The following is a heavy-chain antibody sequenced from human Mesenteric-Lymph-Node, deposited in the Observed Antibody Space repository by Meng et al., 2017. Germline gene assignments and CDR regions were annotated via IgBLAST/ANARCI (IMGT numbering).Heavy chain of an antibody. Sequence: GESLKISCAASGFTFSSYSMNWVRQAPGKGLECVSSISSSSSYIYYADSVKGRFTISRDNAKNSLYLQMNSLRAEDTALYHCARSGDYETYYYYGMDVWGQGTTVTVSS. V-gene: IGHV3-21*04. CDR3: ARSGDYETYYYYGMDV. D-gene: IGHD4-17*01. CDR2: ISSSSSYI. CDR1: GFTFSSYS. J-gene: IGHJ6*02.